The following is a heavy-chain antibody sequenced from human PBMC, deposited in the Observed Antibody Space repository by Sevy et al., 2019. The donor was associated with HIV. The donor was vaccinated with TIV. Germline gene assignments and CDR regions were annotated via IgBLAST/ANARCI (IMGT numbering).Heavy chain of an antibody. CDR1: GFTFGDYT. J-gene: IGHJ4*02. V-gene: IGHV3-49*04. CDR2: LKTKASGGTG. Sequence: GGSLRLSCTASGFTFGDYTMNWVRQAPGKGLEWVAFLKTKASGGTGDHAASVKGRFTISRDDSKSIVYLQMNDLKTEDRAVYYCTRWKGLESIFDFWGQGVLVTVSS. CDR3: TRWKGLESIFDF. D-gene: IGHD1-1*01.